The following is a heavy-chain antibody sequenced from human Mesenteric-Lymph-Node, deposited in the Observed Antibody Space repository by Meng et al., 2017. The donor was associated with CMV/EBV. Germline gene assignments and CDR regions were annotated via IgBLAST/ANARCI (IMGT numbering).Heavy chain of an antibody. CDR2: INPNSGGT. J-gene: IGHJ6*02. Sequence: ASVKVSCKASGYSFTDYYMYWVRQAPGQGLEWMGWINPNSGGTNYAQKFQGRVTMTRDTSISTAYMELSRLRSDDTAVYYCASWERGVIGFSVDVWGQGTTVTVSS. CDR1: GYSFTDYY. V-gene: IGHV1-2*02. D-gene: IGHD3-10*01. CDR3: ASWERGVIGFSVDV.